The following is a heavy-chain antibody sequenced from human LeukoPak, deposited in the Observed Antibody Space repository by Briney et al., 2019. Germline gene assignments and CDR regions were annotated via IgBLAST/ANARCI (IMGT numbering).Heavy chain of an antibody. CDR1: GGSISSFF. CDR2: MHYSGDT. J-gene: IGHJ4*02. V-gene: IGHV4-59*01. CDR3: ARDLELERNRWNYFES. D-gene: IGHD1-1*01. Sequence: PSGTLSLTCTVSGGSISSFFWSWIRQPPGKGLEWIGSMHYSGDTKYNPSLKSRVSLSIDTSKQQFSLRLSSVTAADTAVYYCARDLELERNRWNYFESWGRGTLVTVSS.